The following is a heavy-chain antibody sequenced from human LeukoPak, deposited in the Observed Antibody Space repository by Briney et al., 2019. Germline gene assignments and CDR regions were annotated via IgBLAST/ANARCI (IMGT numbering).Heavy chain of an antibody. CDR3: ARVVDTHFDY. Sequence: PGGPLRLSCAASGFTFSSYWMHWVRQAQGRGLVWVSRIKSDGSTTTYADSVKGRFTISRDNAKNTLYLQMNSLRAEDTAVYYCARVVDTHFDYWGQGTLVTVSS. CDR2: IKSDGSTT. CDR1: GFTFSSYW. D-gene: IGHD5-18*01. V-gene: IGHV3-74*01. J-gene: IGHJ4*02.